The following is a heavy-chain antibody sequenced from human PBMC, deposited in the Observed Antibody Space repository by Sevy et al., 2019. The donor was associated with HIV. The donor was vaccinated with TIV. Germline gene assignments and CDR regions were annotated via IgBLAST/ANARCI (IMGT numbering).Heavy chain of an antibody. J-gene: IGHJ4*02. CDR3: ATGLPGEYVDCSSCYSDYFAY. V-gene: IGHV1-24*01. Sequence: ASVKVSCKVSGYTLIEFSMHWVRQAPGKGLEWMGGFDPEDGETIYAQRFQGGVTMTEDTSTDTAYMELSSLRSEDTAVYYWATGLPGEYVDCSSCYSDYFAYWGQGTLVTVSS. D-gene: IGHD2-15*01. CDR1: GYTLIEFS. CDR2: FDPEDGET.